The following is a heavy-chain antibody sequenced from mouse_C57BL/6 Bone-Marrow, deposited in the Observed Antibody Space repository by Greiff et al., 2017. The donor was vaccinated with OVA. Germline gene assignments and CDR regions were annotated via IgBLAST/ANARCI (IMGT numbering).Heavy chain of an antibody. V-gene: IGHV1-52*01. D-gene: IGHD1-1*01. CDR2: IDPSDSET. CDR3: ASGYYYGSSNY. Sequence: QVQLQQPGAELVMPGASVKLSCKASGYTFTSYWMHWVKQRPIQGLEWIGNIDPSDSETHYNQKFKDKATLTVDKSSSTAYMQLSSLTSEDSAVYYCASGYYYGSSNYWGQGTTLTVSS. J-gene: IGHJ2*01. CDR1: GYTFTSYW.